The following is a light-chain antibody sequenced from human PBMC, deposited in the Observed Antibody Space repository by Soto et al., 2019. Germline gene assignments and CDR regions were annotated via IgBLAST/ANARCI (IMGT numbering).Light chain of an antibody. CDR3: SSYAGSHNLV. J-gene: IGLJ2*01. V-gene: IGLV2-8*01. Sequence: ALTQPPSASGSPGQSVTISCTGTSSDGGGYNYVSWYQQHPGKAPKLMIYEVSKRPSGVPDRFSGSKSGNTASLTVSGLQAEDEADYYCSSYAGSHNLVFGGGTKVTVL. CDR1: SSDGGGYNY. CDR2: EVS.